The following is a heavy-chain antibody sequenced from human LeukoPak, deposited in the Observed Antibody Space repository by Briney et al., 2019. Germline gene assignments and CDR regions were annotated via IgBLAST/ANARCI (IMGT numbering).Heavy chain of an antibody. D-gene: IGHD3-22*01. CDR1: GFTLSSYW. J-gene: IGHJ4*02. Sequence: GGSLRLSCAASGFTLSSYWMSWVRQAPGKGLEWVANIKQDGSEKYYVDSVKGRFTISRDNSKNTVHLQMNSLRAEDTAMYYCARRAGDYSHPYDYWGQGTLVTVSS. CDR3: ARRAGDYSHPYDY. V-gene: IGHV3-7*03. CDR2: IKQDGSEK.